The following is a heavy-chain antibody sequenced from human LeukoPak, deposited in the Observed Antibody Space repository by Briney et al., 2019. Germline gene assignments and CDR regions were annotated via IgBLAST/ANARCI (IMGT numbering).Heavy chain of an antibody. V-gene: IGHV4-39*01. J-gene: IGHJ4*02. CDR1: GGSISISDYY. Sequence: SETLSLTCTVSGGSISISDYYWGWIRQPPGKGLEWIGSMHYSGSNYYNPSLKSRVTISVDTSKNQFSLKLSSVTAADTAVYYCARGRLQNDYWGQGTLVTVSS. D-gene: IGHD2-21*02. CDR3: ARGRLQNDY. CDR2: MHYSGSN.